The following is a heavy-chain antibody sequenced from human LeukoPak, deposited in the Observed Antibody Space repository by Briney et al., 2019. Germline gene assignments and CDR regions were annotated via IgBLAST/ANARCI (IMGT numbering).Heavy chain of an antibody. V-gene: IGHV1-46*01. CDR3: ARDVYGLDV. J-gene: IGHJ6*02. CDR2: INSGSGGT. CDR1: GYTFTSYY. Sequence: ASVKVSCKASGYTFTSYYIHWVRQAPGQGLEWMGVINSGSGGTTYSQKFQGRVSMTRDTSTGTAYMELSSLRSEDTAVYYCARDVYGLDVWGQGTTVTVSS.